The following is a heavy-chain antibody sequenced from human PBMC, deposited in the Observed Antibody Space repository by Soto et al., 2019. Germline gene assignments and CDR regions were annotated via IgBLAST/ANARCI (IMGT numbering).Heavy chain of an antibody. CDR1: GFTFSSYA. V-gene: IGHV3-30-3*01. Sequence: GGSLRLSCAASGFTFSSYAMHWVRQAPGKGLEWVAVISYDGSNKYYADSVKGRITISRDNSKNTLYLQMNSLRAEDTAVYYCARGPSSLTRFDYWGQGTLVTVS. CDR3: ARGPSSLTRFDY. D-gene: IGHD2-2*01. CDR2: ISYDGSNK. J-gene: IGHJ4*02.